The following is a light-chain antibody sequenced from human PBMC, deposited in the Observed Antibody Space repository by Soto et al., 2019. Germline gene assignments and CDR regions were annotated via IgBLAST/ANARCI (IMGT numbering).Light chain of an antibody. V-gene: IGKV1-39*01. CDR2: AAS. CDR3: QQSYSTLGT. Sequence: DIQMTQSPSSLSASVGDRVTITCRASQSISSYLNWYQQKPGKAPKLLIYAASSFHSGVPSRFSGSASGTDFPLIISSLQPEDFATYYCQQSYSTLGTFGQGTKLEIK. J-gene: IGKJ2*01. CDR1: QSISSY.